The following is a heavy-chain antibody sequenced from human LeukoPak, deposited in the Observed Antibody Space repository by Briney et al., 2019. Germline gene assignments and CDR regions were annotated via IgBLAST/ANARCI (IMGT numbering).Heavy chain of an antibody. J-gene: IGHJ6*03. CDR1: GGSISSHY. Sequence: SETLSLTCTVSGGSISSHYWSWIRQPPGKGLEWIGYNYYSGSTNYNPSLKSRVTISVDTSKNQFSLKLSSVTAADTAVYYCAREAAYCSSTSCYYYYYYMDVWGKGTTVTVSS. V-gene: IGHV4-59*11. CDR3: AREAAYCSSTSCYYYYYYMDV. CDR2: NYYSGST. D-gene: IGHD2-2*01.